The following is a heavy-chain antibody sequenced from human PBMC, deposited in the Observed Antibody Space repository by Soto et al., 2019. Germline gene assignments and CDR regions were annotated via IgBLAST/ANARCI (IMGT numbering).Heavy chain of an antibody. V-gene: IGHV1-69*13. CDR1: GGTFSSYA. CDR2: IIPIFGTA. D-gene: IGHD1-26*01. J-gene: IGHJ3*02. Sequence: SVKVSCKASGGTFSSYAISWVRQAPGQGLEWMGGIIPIFGTANYAQKFQGRVTITADESTSTAYMELSSLRSEDTAVYYCARDLTGATSFAFDIWGQGTMVTVS. CDR3: ARDLTGATSFAFDI.